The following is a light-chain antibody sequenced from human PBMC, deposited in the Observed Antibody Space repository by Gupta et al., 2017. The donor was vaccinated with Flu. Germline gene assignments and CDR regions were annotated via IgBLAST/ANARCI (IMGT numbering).Light chain of an antibody. CDR2: ENN. Sequence: QSVLTPPPSVSAAPGRKVTISCSGTRSNIGNNYVSWYQQVPGKAPKLLIYENNKRPSGITARFSGSKSGTSATLGITGLQTGDEADYYCGTWDSGLSAVVFGGGTKLTVL. J-gene: IGLJ2*01. V-gene: IGLV1-51*02. CDR3: GTWDSGLSAVV. CDR1: RSNIGNNY.